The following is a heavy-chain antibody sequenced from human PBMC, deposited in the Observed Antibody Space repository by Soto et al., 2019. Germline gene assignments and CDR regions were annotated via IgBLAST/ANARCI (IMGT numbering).Heavy chain of an antibody. CDR2: IYYSGST. D-gene: IGHD3-10*01. CDR1: GGSISSGGHY. Sequence: PSETLSLTCTVSGGSISSGGHYWSWIRQHPGKGLEWIGYIYYSGSTYYNPSLKSRVTISVDTSKNQFSLKLSSVTAADTAVYYCARDAYGSGSLVDYWGQGTLVTVSS. CDR3: ARDAYGSGSLVDY. J-gene: IGHJ4*02. V-gene: IGHV4-31*03.